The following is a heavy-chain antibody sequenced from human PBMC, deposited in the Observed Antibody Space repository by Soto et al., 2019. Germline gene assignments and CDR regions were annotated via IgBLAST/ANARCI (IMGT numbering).Heavy chain of an antibody. CDR1: GGSISSGGYY. CDR3: GLGAAPKPYFDY. V-gene: IGHV4-31*03. Sequence: QVQLQESGPGLVKPSQTLSLTCTVSGGSISSGGYYWSWIRQHPGKGLEWIGYIYYSGSTYYNPSLMSRVTISVDTSKNQFSLKLSSVTAADTAVYYCGLGAAPKPYFDYWGQGTLVTVSS. CDR2: IYYSGST. J-gene: IGHJ4*02. D-gene: IGHD2-2*02.